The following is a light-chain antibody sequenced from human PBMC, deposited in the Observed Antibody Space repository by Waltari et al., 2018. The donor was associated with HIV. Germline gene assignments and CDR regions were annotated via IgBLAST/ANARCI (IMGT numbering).Light chain of an antibody. J-gene: IGLJ1*01. Sequence: SALTQPASVPGSPGQSTTIPCPGTSSSFGGYNYVSWYQQHPGKAPKLMIYEVTYRPSGVSNRFSGSRSGNTASLTISGLQAEDEADYYCCSFTSTTFVFGTGTKVTVL. V-gene: IGLV2-14*01. CDR2: EVT. CDR3: CSFTSTTFV. CDR1: SSSFGGYNY.